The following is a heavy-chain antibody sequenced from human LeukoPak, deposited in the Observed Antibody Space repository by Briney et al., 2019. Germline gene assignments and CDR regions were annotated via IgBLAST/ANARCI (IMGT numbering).Heavy chain of an antibody. CDR2: MYYSGST. Sequence: PSETLSLTCTVSGGSISSGDYYWSWIRQPPGKGLEWIGYMYYSGSTYYNPSLKSRVTISVDTSKNQFSLKLNSVTAADTAVYYCARVGTYCSSSSCYPYNWFDPWGQGTLVTVSS. CDR1: GGSISSGDYY. CDR3: ARVGTYCSSSSCYPYNWFDP. D-gene: IGHD2-15*01. J-gene: IGHJ5*02. V-gene: IGHV4-30-4*01.